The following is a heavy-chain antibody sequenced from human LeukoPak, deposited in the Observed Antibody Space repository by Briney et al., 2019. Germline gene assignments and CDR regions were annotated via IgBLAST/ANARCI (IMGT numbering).Heavy chain of an antibody. CDR2: IRSKANSYVT. V-gene: IGHV3-73*01. Sequence: GGSLRLSCAASGFTFSGSAMHWVRQTSGKGLQWVGRIRSKANSYVTVYAASVEGRFTISRDDSKNTAYLQMNSLKTEDTAVYYCARGHFWSGYYIYSLDYWGQGTLVTVSS. D-gene: IGHD3-3*02. CDR1: GFTFSGSA. J-gene: IGHJ4*02. CDR3: ARGHFWSGYYIYSLDY.